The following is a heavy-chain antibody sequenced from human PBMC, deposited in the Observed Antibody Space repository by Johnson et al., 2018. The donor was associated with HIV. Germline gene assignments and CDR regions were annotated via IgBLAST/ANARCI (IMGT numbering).Heavy chain of an antibody. J-gene: IGHJ3*02. CDR2: IRYDGSNK. CDR1: GFTFSSYG. CDR3: AKGGPVLQFLEWLPGRAFDI. D-gene: IGHD3-3*01. V-gene: IGHV3-30*02. Sequence: QVQLVESGGGVVQPGGSLRLSCAASGFTFSSYGMHWVRQAPGKGLEWVAFIRYDGSNKYYADSVKGRFTISRDISKNTLYLQMNSLRAEDTAVYYCAKGGPVLQFLEWLPGRAFDIWGQGTMVTVSS.